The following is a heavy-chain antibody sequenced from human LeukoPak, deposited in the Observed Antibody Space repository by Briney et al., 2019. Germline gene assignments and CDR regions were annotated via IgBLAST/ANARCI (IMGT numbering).Heavy chain of an antibody. D-gene: IGHD4-17*01. CDR1: GFTFSTYG. CDR2: IRYDGSTK. CDR3: ARDSHGSTSDYEGAFDI. V-gene: IGHV3-30*02. Sequence: GGSLRLSCAASGFTFSTYGMHWVRQAPGKGLEWVAFIRYDGSTKYYADSVKGRFTISRDNAKNSLYLQMNSLRAEDTAVYYCARDSHGSTSDYEGAFDIWGQGTMVTVSS. J-gene: IGHJ3*02.